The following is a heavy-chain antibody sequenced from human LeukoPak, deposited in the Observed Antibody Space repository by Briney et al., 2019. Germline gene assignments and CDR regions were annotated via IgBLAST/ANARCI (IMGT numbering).Heavy chain of an antibody. Sequence: KSSETLSLTCTVSGGSISGYYWTWIRQSAGKGLEWIGRIYTSGTTNYNPSLKSRVTMSVDTSKNQVSLNLTSVTAADTAVYYCARLTFIGGRALRGDAFDIWGQGTMVAVSS. V-gene: IGHV4-4*07. CDR3: ARLTFIGGRALRGDAFDI. J-gene: IGHJ3*02. CDR2: IYTSGTT. D-gene: IGHD2-15*01. CDR1: GGSISGYY.